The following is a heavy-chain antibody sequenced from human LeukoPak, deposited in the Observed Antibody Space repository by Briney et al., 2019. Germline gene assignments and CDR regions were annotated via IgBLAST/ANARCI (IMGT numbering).Heavy chain of an antibody. Sequence: PSETLSLTCTVSAGSISWIRQPAGKGQEWIGHIYTSGSTYYNPSLNRRVTMSVDTSKSQFSLKVNSVTAADTAMYYCATEGSGWIFDYWGQGTLVTVSS. CDR2: IYTSGST. J-gene: IGHJ4*02. D-gene: IGHD6-19*01. CDR3: ATEGSGWIFDY. CDR1: AGSI. V-gene: IGHV4-4*07.